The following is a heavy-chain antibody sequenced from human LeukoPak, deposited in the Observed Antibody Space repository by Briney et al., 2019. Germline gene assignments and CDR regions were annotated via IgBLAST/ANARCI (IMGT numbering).Heavy chain of an antibody. CDR3: ARGSIVGARGAGDY. J-gene: IGHJ4*02. Sequence: GGSLRLSCAASGFTFSNYGMHWVRQAPGKGPEWVAVISYDGTNKYYADSVKGRFTISRDNSKNTVYLQMNSLRAEVTAVYYCARGSIVGARGAGDYWGQGTLVTVSS. CDR2: ISYDGTNK. V-gene: IGHV3-30*03. D-gene: IGHD1-26*01. CDR1: GFTFSNYG.